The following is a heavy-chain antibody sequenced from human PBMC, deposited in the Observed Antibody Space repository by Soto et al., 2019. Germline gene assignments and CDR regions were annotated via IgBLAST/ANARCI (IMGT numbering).Heavy chain of an antibody. J-gene: IGHJ6*02. CDR2: IYYSGST. CDR1: GGSISSSS. D-gene: IGHD6-13*01. V-gene: IGHV4-59*01. CDR3: ARDLGIAAAGTSYYYYGMDV. Sequence: SETLPLPCTISGGSISSSSWSWIRQPPGKGLEWIGYIYYSGSTNYNPSLKSRVTISVDTSKNQFSLKLSSVTAADTAVYYCARDLGIAAAGTSYYYYGMDVWGQGTTVT.